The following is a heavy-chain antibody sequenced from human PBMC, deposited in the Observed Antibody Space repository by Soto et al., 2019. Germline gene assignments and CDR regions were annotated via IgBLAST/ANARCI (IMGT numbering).Heavy chain of an antibody. CDR2: ISPAGSSI. D-gene: IGHD3-10*01. J-gene: IGHJ3*02. V-gene: IGHV3-48*01. CDR1: GFSFSIYS. Sequence: EGQLVEFGGGLVKPGGSLRLSCAASGFSFSIYSYNWVRQAPGKGLEWISYISPAGSSIYYAVSVKGRFTISRDSARDSVYLQMNSLRAEDTAVYYCAKDRGGSGAFDIWGQGTMVTVSS. CDR3: AKDRGGSGAFDI.